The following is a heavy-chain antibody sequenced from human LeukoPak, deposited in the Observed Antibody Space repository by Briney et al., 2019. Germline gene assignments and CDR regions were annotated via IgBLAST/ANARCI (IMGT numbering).Heavy chain of an antibody. J-gene: IGHJ4*02. D-gene: IGHD1-26*01. CDR1: GYSFTSYD. CDR2: MNPNSGYT. V-gene: IGHV1-8*01. Sequence: GASVKVSCKASGYSFTSYDINWVRQATGHALEWLGWMNPNSGYTGYAQKFQGRVTMTRGTSISTAYMELSSLRSEDTAVYYCARVVGAIVYWGQGTLVTVSS. CDR3: ARVVGAIVY.